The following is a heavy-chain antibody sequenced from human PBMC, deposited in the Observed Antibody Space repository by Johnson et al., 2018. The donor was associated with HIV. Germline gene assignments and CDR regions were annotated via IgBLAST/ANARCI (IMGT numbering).Heavy chain of an antibody. V-gene: IGHV3-53*05. Sequence: VQLVETGGGLIQPGGSLRLSCAASGFTVSSNYMSWVRQAPGKGLEWVSVIYSGGNTYYADSVKGRFTISRDNSRNTLFLQMNSLRTEDTAVYFCASEASFAPRPETAFDVWGQGTKVTVSS. CDR3: ASEASFAPRPETAFDV. CDR2: IYSGGNT. J-gene: IGHJ3*01. CDR1: GFTVSSNY. D-gene: IGHD2/OR15-2a*01.